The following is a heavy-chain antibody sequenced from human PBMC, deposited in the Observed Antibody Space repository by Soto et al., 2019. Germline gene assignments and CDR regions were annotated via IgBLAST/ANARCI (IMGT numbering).Heavy chain of an antibody. CDR2: ISSSSSYI. J-gene: IGHJ6*02. D-gene: IGHD3-3*01. V-gene: IGHV3-21*01. CDR1: GFTFSSYS. CDR3: ASLDYDFWSGYYGPRYGMDV. Sequence: GGSVRLSXAASGFTFSSYSMNWVRQAPGKGLEWVSSISSSSSYIYYADSVKGRFTTSRDNAKNSLYLQMNSLRAEDTAVYYCASLDYDFWSGYYGPRYGMDVWGQGTTVTVSS.